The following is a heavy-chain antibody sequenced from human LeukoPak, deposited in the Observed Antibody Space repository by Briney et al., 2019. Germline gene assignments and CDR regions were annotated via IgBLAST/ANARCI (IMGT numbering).Heavy chain of an antibody. CDR1: GGSMSRTSYY. CDR2: IYYSGST. CDR3: ARGASSAYPDGFDI. D-gene: IGHD3-22*01. J-gene: IGHJ3*02. V-gene: IGHV4-39*01. Sequence: SETLSLTCTVSGGSMSRTSYYWAWIRQPPGKGLEWIGSIYYSGSTYYNPSLKSRVTISVDTSKNQFSLKLTSVTAADTAVYYCARGASSAYPDGFDIWGQGTMVIVSS.